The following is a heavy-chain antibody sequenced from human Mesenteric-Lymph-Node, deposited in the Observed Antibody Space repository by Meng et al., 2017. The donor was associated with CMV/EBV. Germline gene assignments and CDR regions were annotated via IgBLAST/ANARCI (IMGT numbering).Heavy chain of an antibody. Sequence: ASVTVSCKASVYTFTNYDINWVRQAAGQGLEWMGWMSPNTGDTGYAQKFQGRVTLTRDTTISTAYMELSSLRSDNTGVYYCARPYCCTSNGYYYFDYWGQGTLVTVSS. CDR3: ARPYCCTSNGYYYFDY. V-gene: IGHV1-8*01. J-gene: IGHJ4*02. CDR2: MSPNTGDT. CDR1: VYTFTNYD. D-gene: IGHD2-2*01.